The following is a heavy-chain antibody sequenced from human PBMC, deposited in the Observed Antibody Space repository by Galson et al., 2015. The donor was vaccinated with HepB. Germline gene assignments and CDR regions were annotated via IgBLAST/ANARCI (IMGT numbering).Heavy chain of an antibody. D-gene: IGHD6-19*01. CDR3: AISSGWTATTEGYFHY. CDR2: IIPIFDTP. J-gene: IGHJ4*02. CDR1: GVTFTSYA. V-gene: IGHV1-69*06. Sequence: SVKVSCKASGVTFTSYALSWVRQAPGQGLEWMGGIIPIFDTPNYMQKFRGRVTITADKSTTTGYMEMTSLKSDDTAIYYCAISSGWTATTEGYFHYWGQGTLVTVSS.